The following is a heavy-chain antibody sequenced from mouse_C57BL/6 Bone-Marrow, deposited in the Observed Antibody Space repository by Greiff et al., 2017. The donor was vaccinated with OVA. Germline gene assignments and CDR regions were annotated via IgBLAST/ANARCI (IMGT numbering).Heavy chain of an antibody. J-gene: IGHJ3*01. CDR1: GYSITSGYY. V-gene: IGHV3-6*01. Sequence: EVKLMESGPGLVKPSPSLSLTCSVTGYSITSGYYWNWIRQPPGNKLEWMAYISYDGSNNYNPSLKNRITITRDTSKNQFFLKLNSVTTENTATYYDAGEGYGYDEVPCAYWGQGTLVTVSA. D-gene: IGHD2-2*01. CDR3: AGEGYGYDEVPCAY. CDR2: ISYDGSN.